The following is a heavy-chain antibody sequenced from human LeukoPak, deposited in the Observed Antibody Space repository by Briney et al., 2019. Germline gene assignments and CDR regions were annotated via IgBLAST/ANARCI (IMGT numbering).Heavy chain of an antibody. CDR1: GLTFSSYW. V-gene: IGHV3-7*01. Sequence: GGSLRLSCAASGLTFSSYWMSWVRQAPGKWLEWVANIKQDGSEKYYVDSVKGRFTISRDNAKNSLYLQMNSLRAEDTAVYYCARLYGGYVDYWGQGTLVTVSS. CDR2: IKQDGSEK. D-gene: IGHD4/OR15-4a*01. CDR3: ARLYGGYVDY. J-gene: IGHJ4*02.